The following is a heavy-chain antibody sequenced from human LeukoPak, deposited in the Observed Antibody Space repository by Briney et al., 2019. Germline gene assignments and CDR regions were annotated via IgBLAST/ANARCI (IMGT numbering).Heavy chain of an antibody. J-gene: IGHJ6*02. D-gene: IGHD3-22*01. Sequence: SETLSLTCTVSGGSISSYYWSWIRQPPGKGLEWVGYIYYSGRTNYNPSLNSRVTISVDTSKNQFSLKLSSVTAADTAVYYCARHQTRGGYRYYYYYGMDVWGQGTTVTVSS. CDR1: GGSISSYY. V-gene: IGHV4-59*08. CDR2: IYYSGRT. CDR3: ARHQTRGGYRYYYYYGMDV.